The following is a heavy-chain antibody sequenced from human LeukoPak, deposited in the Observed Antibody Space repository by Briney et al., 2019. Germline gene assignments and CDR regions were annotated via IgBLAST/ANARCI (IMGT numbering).Heavy chain of an antibody. CDR3: ARDGDY. Sequence: SETLSLTCTVSGGSVSSGSYCWSWIRQPPGKGLEWIGCIYYSGSTNYNPSLKSRVTISADTSKNQFSLKLTSVTAADTAVYYCARDGDYWGQGTLVTVSS. CDR2: IYYSGST. V-gene: IGHV4-61*01. CDR1: GGSVSSGSYC. J-gene: IGHJ4*02.